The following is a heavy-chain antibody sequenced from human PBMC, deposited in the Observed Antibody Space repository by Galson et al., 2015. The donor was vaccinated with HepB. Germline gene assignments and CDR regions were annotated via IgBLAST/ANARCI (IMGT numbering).Heavy chain of an antibody. J-gene: IGHJ4*02. CDR3: AREDADIAAMTLDH. CDR1: GFTFSRNG. CDR2: IWHDGSNS. D-gene: IGHD6-25*01. Sequence: SLRLSCAASGFTFSRNGMHWVRQAPGKGLEWVAVIWHDGSNSYYADSVKGRSTISRDNSKNTLYLQMNSLRAEDTAVYYCAREDADIAAMTLDHWGQGTLVTVSS. V-gene: IGHV3-33*08.